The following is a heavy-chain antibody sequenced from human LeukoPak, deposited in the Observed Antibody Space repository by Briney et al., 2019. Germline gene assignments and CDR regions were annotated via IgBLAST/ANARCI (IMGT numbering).Heavy chain of an antibody. CDR1: GYTFTGYY. CDR3: ARDRGPTMVRGVNPLDY. CDR2: INPNSGGT. V-gene: IGHV1-2*02. D-gene: IGHD3-10*01. Sequence: ASVKVSCNASGYTFTGYYMHWVRQAPGQGLEWMGWINPNSGGTNYAQKFQGRVTMTRDTSISTAYMELSRLRSDDTAVYYCARDRGPTMVRGVNPLDYWGQGTLVTVSS. J-gene: IGHJ4*02.